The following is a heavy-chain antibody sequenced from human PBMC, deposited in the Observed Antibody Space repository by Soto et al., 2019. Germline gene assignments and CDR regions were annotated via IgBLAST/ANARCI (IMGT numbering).Heavy chain of an antibody. Sequence: SETLSLTCTVSGGSLSGYYVSWIRQPPGKGLEWIGDFYSSGSPHHNPSLKNRVSISEDRSKNEFSLKLSSVTAADTAIYYCAREFYYDSSGIGFDSWGQGTLVTVSS. CDR2: FYSSGSP. CDR3: AREFYYDSSGIGFDS. D-gene: IGHD3-22*01. J-gene: IGHJ4*02. CDR1: GGSLSGYY. V-gene: IGHV4-59*01.